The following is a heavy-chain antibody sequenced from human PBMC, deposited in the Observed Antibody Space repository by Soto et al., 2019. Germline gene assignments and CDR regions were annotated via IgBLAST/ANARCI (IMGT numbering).Heavy chain of an antibody. CDR2: ISDSCATK. V-gene: IGHV3-48*02. D-gene: IGHD2-15*01. CDR1: GFTFSNCG. CDR3: ARCSRNSCYSYGVDV. Sequence: EVQLVESGGGLVQPGGSLRLSCAASGFTFSNCGMNWVRQTPGKGLEWVSYISDSCATKHYADSVKGRFTISRDNGKDSLYLQMNSLRDEDTAVYFCARCSRNSCYSYGVDVWGQGATVTVSS. J-gene: IGHJ6*02.